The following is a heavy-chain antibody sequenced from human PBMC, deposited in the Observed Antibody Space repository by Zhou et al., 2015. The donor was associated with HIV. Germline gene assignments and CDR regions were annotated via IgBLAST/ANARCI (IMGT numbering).Heavy chain of an antibody. CDR3: ARESIAARRWFDP. CDR2: ISYDGSNK. V-gene: IGHV3-30-3*01. Sequence: QVQLVESGGGVVQPGRSLRLSCAASGFTFSSYAMHWVRQAPGKGLEWVAVISYDGSNKYYADSVKGRFTISRDNSKNTLYLQMNSLRAEDTAVYYCARESIAARRWFDPWGQGTLVTVSS. J-gene: IGHJ5*02. CDR1: GFTFSSYA. D-gene: IGHD6-6*01.